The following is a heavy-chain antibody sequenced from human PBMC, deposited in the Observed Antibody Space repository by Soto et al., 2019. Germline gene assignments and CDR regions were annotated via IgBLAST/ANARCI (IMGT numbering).Heavy chain of an antibody. D-gene: IGHD3-22*01. J-gene: IGHJ4*02. CDR1: GGTFSRHA. CDR3: ARGWGYDSNDYYYAY. V-gene: IGHV1-69*01. Sequence: QVQLVQSGAEVRKPGSSVKVSCKASGGTFSRHAISWVRQAPVQVLEWMGGIIPIFGTANHAQKFQGRVTIIADESTSTVYMELSSLRSEDTAMYYCARGWGYDSNDYYYAYWGQGTLVIVSS. CDR2: IIPIFGTA.